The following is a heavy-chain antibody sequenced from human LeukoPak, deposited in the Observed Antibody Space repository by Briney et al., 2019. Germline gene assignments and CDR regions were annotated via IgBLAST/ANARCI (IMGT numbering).Heavy chain of an antibody. CDR1: GXTFRNYG. CDR2: IWYDGSNK. V-gene: IGHV3-30*02. CDR3: ATDRSNSWVDY. D-gene: IGHD6-19*01. Sequence: PGGSLRLSCAASGXTFRNYGMHWVRQAPGKGLEWVAFIWYDGSNKYYVDSVKGRFTISRDNSKNTLYLQMSSLRVDDTAVYYCATDRSNSWVDYWGLGTLVTVAS. J-gene: IGHJ4*02.